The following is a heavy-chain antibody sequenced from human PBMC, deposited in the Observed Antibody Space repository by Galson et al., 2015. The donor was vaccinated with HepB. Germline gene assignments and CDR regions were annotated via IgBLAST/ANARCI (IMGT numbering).Heavy chain of an antibody. Sequence: SLRLSCAASGFTFSNYAMHWVRQAPGKGLEWVAVIWYDGSKTYYADSVKGRFTISKDNSKNTLYLQMYSLRVEDTAVYYCAGDLKPGPYFDYWGQGTLVTVSS. J-gene: IGHJ4*02. CDR2: IWYDGSKT. CDR3: AGDLKPGPYFDY. V-gene: IGHV3-33*01. CDR1: GFTFSNYA.